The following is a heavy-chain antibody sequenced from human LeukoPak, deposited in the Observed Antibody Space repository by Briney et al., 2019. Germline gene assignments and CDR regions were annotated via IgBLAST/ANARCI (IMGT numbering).Heavy chain of an antibody. Sequence: SETLSLTCTVSGGSISSGGYYWSWIRQPPGKGLEWIGYIYHSGSTYYNPSLKSRVTILVDRSKNQFSLKLSSVTAADTAVYYCARERLRFLEWSWGQGTLVTVSS. CDR3: ARERLRFLEWS. J-gene: IGHJ4*02. CDR1: GGSISSGGYY. CDR2: IYHSGST. V-gene: IGHV4-30-2*01. D-gene: IGHD3-3*01.